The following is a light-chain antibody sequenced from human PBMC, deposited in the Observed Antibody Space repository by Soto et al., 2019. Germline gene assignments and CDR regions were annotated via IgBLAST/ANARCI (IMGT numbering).Light chain of an antibody. Sequence: DIQMTQSPSPLSASVGDRVTITCRASQSIHSWLAWYQLKPGKAPRLLISDASNLESGFPSRFSGSGSGTDFTLTISSLQPDDFASYYCQQYISHPYTFGQGTKLEIE. CDR2: DAS. V-gene: IGKV1-5*01. CDR1: QSIHSW. J-gene: IGKJ2*01. CDR3: QQYISHPYT.